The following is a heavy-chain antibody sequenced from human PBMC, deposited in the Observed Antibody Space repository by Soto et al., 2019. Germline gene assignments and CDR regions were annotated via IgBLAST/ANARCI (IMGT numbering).Heavy chain of an antibody. CDR2: IYHSGST. CDR3: ARGPIGYCSSTSCYTGIVWFDP. V-gene: IGHV4-30-2*01. Sequence: SETLSLTCAVSGGSISSGGYSWSWIRQPPGKGLEWIGYIYHSGSTYYNPSLKSRVTISVDRSKNQSSLKLSSVTAADTAVYYCARGPIGYCSSTSCYTGIVWFDPWGQGTLVTVSS. D-gene: IGHD2-2*02. CDR1: GGSISSGGYS. J-gene: IGHJ5*02.